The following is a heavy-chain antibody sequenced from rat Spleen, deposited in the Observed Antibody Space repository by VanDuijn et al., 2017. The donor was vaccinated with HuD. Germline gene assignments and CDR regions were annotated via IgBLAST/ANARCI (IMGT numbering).Heavy chain of an antibody. CDR2: IWTGGST. Sequence: QVQLKESGPGLVQPSQTLSLTCTVSGFSLTSYPVIWVRQPPGKGLEWMGIIWTGGSTAYNSLLKSRLSINRDTSKSQVFLKMNSLQTEDTAMYFCARRGQQRTGYYFDYWGQGVMVTVSS. V-gene: IGHV2-43*01. J-gene: IGHJ2*01. D-gene: IGHD5-1*01. CDR1: GFSLTSYP. CDR3: ARRGQQRTGYYFDY.